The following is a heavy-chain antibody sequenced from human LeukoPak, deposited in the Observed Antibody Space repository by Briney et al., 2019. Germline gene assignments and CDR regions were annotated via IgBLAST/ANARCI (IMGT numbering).Heavy chain of an antibody. V-gene: IGHV1-2*02. D-gene: IGHD6-25*01. Sequence: HGASVTVSCKASGYTFTGYYMHWVRQAPGQGLEWMGWINPNSGGTHYAQKFQDRVTMTRDTSISTAYMELNSLRSDDTAVYYCAREGAAAEDVNWFDPWGQGTLVTVSS. CDR1: GYTFTGYY. J-gene: IGHJ5*02. CDR2: INPNSGGT. CDR3: AREGAAAEDVNWFDP.